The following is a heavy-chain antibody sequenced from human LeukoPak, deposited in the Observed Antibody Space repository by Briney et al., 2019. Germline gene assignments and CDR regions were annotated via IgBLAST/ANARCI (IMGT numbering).Heavy chain of an antibody. V-gene: IGHV4-39*02. CDR2: MYHNGST. CDR1: GGSISSISYY. D-gene: IGHD6-19*01. Sequence: SETLSLTCTVSGGSISSISYYWGWIRQPPGKGLEWIGSMYHNGSTYYNPSLKSRVTISVDMSKDQFSLKLSSVTAADTAVYYCARDPLYSSGWYLTWGQGTLVTVSS. J-gene: IGHJ5*02. CDR3: ARDPLYSSGWYLT.